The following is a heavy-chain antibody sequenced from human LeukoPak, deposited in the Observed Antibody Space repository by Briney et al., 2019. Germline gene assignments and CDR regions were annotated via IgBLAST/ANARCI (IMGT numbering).Heavy chain of an antibody. V-gene: IGHV3-7*01. CDR1: GFTFSSYA. J-gene: IGHJ6*02. Sequence: PGASLRLSCAASGFTFSSYAMSWVRQAPGKGLEWVANIKQDGSEKYYVDSVKGRFTISRDNAKNSLYLQMNSLRAEDTAVYYCARASDVDLYYYYYGMDVWGQGTTVTVSS. CDR2: IKQDGSEK. D-gene: IGHD5-12*01. CDR3: ARASDVDLYYYYYGMDV.